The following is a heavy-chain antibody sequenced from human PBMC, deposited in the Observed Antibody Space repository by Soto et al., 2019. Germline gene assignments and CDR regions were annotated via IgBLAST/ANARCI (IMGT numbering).Heavy chain of an antibody. CDR2: ISGSGGST. Sequence: HLGGSLRLSCAASGFTFSSYAMSWVRQAPGKGLEWASAISGSGGSTYYADSVKGRFTISRDNSKNTLYLQMNSRRAEDTAVYYCAKGITYYDILTGYYNWVYSDYWGQGTLVTVSS. V-gene: IGHV3-23*01. CDR1: GFTFSSYA. D-gene: IGHD3-9*01. J-gene: IGHJ4*02. CDR3: AKGITYYDILTGYYNWVYSDY.